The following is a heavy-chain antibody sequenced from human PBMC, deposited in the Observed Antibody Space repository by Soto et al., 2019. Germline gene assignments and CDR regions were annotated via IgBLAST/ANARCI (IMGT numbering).Heavy chain of an antibody. D-gene: IGHD6-6*01. V-gene: IGHV3-23*01. CDR3: AKRSSSSTFDY. CDR1: GFTFSSYA. CDR2: ISGSDDST. Sequence: EVQLLEPGGGLVQPGESLRLSCAASGFTFSSYAMSWFRQAPGKGLEWVSVISGSDDSTYYADSVKGRFTISRDNSKNTLYLQMNSLRAEDTAVYYCAKRSSSSTFDYWGQGTLVTVSS. J-gene: IGHJ4*02.